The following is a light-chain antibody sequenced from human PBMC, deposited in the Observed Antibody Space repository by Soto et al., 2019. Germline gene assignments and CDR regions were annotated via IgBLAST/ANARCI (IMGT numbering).Light chain of an antibody. CDR1: SSNIGSFYD. CDR2: GDN. J-gene: IGLJ2*01. V-gene: IGLV1-40*01. Sequence: QSVLTQPPSVSGAPRQRVTIPCTGSSSNIGSFYDVHWYQQLPGTVPKLLIYGDNNRPSGVPDRFSGSKSGTSASLAITGLQAEDEPDYYCQSYDNSLSHVVFGGGTKLTVL. CDR3: QSYDNSLSHVV.